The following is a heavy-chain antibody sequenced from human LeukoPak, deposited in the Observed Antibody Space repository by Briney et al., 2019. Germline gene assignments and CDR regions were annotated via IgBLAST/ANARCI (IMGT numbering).Heavy chain of an antibody. CDR1: GYIFSDYY. J-gene: IGHJ5*02. D-gene: IGHD5-18*01. CDR2: IKPDSGGT. V-gene: IGHV1-2*02. CDR3: LRGSAMVTTYRGGNWFDP. Sequence: ASVTVSCKASGYIFSDYYMHWVRQAPGQGLEWMGWIKPDSGGTNYEQKFQGRVIMTLDTSISTAYMELTRLTSDDTAVYYCLRGSAMVTTYRGGNWFDPWGQGTLVTVSS.